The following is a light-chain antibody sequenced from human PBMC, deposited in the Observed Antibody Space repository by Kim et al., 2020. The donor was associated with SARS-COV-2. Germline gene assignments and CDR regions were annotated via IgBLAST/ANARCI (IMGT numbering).Light chain of an antibody. CDR2: AAS. CDR3: QKYNSAPPAT. CDR1: QGISNY. V-gene: IGKV1-27*01. J-gene: IGKJ1*01. Sequence: DIQMTQSPSSLSASVGDRVTITCRASQGISNYLAWYQQKPGKVPKLLIYAASALQSGVPSRFSGSGSGTDFTLTISSLQPEDVATYYCQKYNSAPPATFGQGTKVDIK.